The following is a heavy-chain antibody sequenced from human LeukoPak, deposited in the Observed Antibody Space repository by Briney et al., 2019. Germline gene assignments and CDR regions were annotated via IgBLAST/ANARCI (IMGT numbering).Heavy chain of an antibody. D-gene: IGHD2-2*01. J-gene: IGHJ4*02. V-gene: IGHV3-15*01. CDR3: AAEYYYQLLY. CDR2: IKSEANGGTT. CDR1: GFTFNSAW. Sequence: GGSLRLSCATSGFTFNSAWLSWVRQAPGRGLEWVGRIKSEANGGTTDYAAPVKGRFTISRDDSNSMVYLQMNSLKTEDTAVYSCAAEYYYQLLYWGQGTLVTVSS.